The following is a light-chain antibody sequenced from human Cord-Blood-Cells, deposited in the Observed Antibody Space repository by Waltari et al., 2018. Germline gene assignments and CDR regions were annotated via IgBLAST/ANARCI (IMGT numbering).Light chain of an antibody. CDR3: SSYTSSSTVV. Sequence: QSALPQPASVSGSPGQSITIPCPGTSSDVGGYNYVPWYQQHPGKAPKLMIYDVSNRPSGVSNRFSGSKSGNTASLTISGLQAEDEADYYCSSYTSSSTVVFGGGTKLTVL. J-gene: IGLJ2*01. V-gene: IGLV2-14*01. CDR1: SSDVGGYNY. CDR2: DVS.